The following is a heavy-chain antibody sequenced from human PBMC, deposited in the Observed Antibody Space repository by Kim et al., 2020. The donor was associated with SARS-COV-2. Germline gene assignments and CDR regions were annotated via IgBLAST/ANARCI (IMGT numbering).Heavy chain of an antibody. V-gene: IGHV3-43*02. CDR2: ISGDGGST. Sequence: GGSLRLSCAASGFTFDDYAMHWVRQAPGNGLEWVSLISGDGGSTYYADSVKGRFTISRDNSKNSLYLQMNSLRTEDTALYYCAKGPAVLRFLEWLLYFDYWGQGTLVTVSS. D-gene: IGHD3-3*01. J-gene: IGHJ4*02. CDR1: GFTFDDYA. CDR3: AKGPAVLRFLEWLLYFDY.